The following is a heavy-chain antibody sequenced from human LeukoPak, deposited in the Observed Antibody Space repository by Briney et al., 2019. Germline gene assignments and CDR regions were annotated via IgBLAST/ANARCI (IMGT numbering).Heavy chain of an antibody. Sequence: AGGSLRLSCAASGFTFSSYGMHWVRQAPGKGLEWVAFIRYDGSNKYYADSVKGRFTISRDNSKNTLYLQMNSLRAEDTAVYYCAKDRVAVTTGYYFDYWGQGTLVTVPS. CDR1: GFTFSSYG. CDR3: AKDRVAVTTGYYFDY. CDR2: IRYDGSNK. D-gene: IGHD2-21*02. J-gene: IGHJ4*02. V-gene: IGHV3-30*02.